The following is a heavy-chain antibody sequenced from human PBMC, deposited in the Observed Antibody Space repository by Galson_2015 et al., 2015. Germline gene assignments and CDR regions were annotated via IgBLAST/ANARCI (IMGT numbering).Heavy chain of an antibody. Sequence: SLRLSCAASGFTFSSYAMSWVRQAPGKGLEWVSAISGSGGSTYYADSVKGRFTISRDNSKNTLYLQMNSLRAEDTAVYYCAKYYSSSPTSLDYWGQGTLVTVSS. D-gene: IGHD6-6*01. CDR2: ISGSGGST. CDR1: GFTFSSYA. V-gene: IGHV3-23*01. CDR3: AKYYSSSPTSLDY. J-gene: IGHJ4*02.